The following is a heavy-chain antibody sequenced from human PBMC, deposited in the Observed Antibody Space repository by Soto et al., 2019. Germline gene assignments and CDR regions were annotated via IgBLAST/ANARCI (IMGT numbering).Heavy chain of an antibody. CDR1: GFTFSDYG. CDR2: ITFDGSNA. CDR3: TVLEGAFDI. V-gene: IGHV3-30*03. J-gene: IGHJ3*02. D-gene: IGHD3-16*01. Sequence: QVQLVESGGGVVQPGRSLRLSCAASGFTFSDYGMRWVRQAPGKGLEWVAVITFDGSNAYYGDSVKGRFTISSDNPKNTLYQQMNRLRAEDTGVYYCTVLEGAFDIWGQGTMVTVSS.